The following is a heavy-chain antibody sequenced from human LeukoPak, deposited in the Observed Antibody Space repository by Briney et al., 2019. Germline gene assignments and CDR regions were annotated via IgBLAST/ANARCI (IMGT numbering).Heavy chain of an antibody. D-gene: IGHD3-16*01. Sequence: PSETLSLTCIVSGGSISSSSYYWDWIRQPPGKGLEWIGSIYYSGSTYYNPSLKSRVTISVDTSKNQFSLKLSSVTAADTAVYYCARDQGWGNYYFDYWGQGTLVTVSS. CDR2: IYYSGST. CDR1: GGSISSSSYY. CDR3: ARDQGWGNYYFDY. J-gene: IGHJ4*02. V-gene: IGHV4-39*02.